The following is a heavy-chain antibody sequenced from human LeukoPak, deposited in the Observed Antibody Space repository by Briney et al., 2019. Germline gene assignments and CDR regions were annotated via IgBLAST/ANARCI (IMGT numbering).Heavy chain of an antibody. CDR2: INWNGGST. D-gene: IGHD6-19*01. CDR1: GFTFDDYG. CDR3: AKKSVADTPPIY. Sequence: GGSLRLSCAASGFTFDDYGMSWVRQAPGKGLEWVSGINWNGGSTGYADSVKGRFTISRDNSKNTLYLQMNSLRAEDTAVYYCAKKSVADTPPIYWGQGTLVTVST. J-gene: IGHJ4*02. V-gene: IGHV3-20*04.